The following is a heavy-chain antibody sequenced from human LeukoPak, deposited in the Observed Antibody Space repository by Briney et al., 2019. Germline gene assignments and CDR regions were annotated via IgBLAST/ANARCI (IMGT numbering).Heavy chain of an antibody. CDR2: ISSGNSI. V-gene: IGHV3-11*04. CDR3: ARDWRDSSGKFPNDAFDI. Sequence: PGGSLRLSCAASGFTFSDNYMSWIRQAPGKGLEWVSYISSGNSIYYADSVKGRFTISRDNAKNSLYLQMNSLRPEDTAVYYCARDWRDSSGKFPNDAFDIRGQGTMVTVSS. CDR1: GFTFSDNY. D-gene: IGHD6-19*01. J-gene: IGHJ3*02.